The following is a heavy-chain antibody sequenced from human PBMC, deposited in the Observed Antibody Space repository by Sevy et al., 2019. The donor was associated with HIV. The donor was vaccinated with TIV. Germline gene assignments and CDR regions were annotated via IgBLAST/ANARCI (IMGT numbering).Heavy chain of an antibody. J-gene: IGHJ5*02. CDR2: IYPGDSDT. Sequence: ASVKVSCKGSGYSFTSYWIGWVRQMPGKGLEWMGIIYPGDSDTRYSPSFQGQVTISADKSISTAYLQWSSLKASDTAMYYCARSHYYDSFNWFDPWGQGTLVTVSS. V-gene: IGHV5-51*01. CDR3: ARSHYYDSFNWFDP. D-gene: IGHD3-22*01. CDR1: GYSFTSYW.